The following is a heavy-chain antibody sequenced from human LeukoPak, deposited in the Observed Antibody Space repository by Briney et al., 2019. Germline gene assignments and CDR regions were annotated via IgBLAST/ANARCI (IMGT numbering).Heavy chain of an antibody. CDR2: IYYSGST. CDR1: GVSISSYY. Sequence: SETLSLTCTVSGVSISSYYWGWIRQPPGKGLEWIGYIYYSGSTNYNPSLKSRVTISVDTSKNQFSLELSSVTAADTAVYYCARDVWGTVNWFDPWGQGTLVTVSS. J-gene: IGHJ5*02. CDR3: ARDVWGTVNWFDP. D-gene: IGHD1/OR15-1a*01. V-gene: IGHV4-59*01.